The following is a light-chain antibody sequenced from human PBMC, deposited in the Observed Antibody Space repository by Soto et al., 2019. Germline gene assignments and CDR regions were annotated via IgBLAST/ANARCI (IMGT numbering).Light chain of an antibody. Sequence: EIVLTQSPATLSLSPGERATLSCRASQSISRYLAWYQQKPGQAPRLLIFDASNRATGIPARFSGSGSGIDFTLTISSLEPEDFAVYYCQQRSSWPLTFGGGTKVEIK. CDR1: QSISRY. CDR2: DAS. CDR3: QQRSSWPLT. V-gene: IGKV3-11*01. J-gene: IGKJ4*01.